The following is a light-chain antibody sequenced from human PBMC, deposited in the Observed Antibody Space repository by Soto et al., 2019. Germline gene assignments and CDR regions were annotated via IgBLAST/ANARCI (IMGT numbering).Light chain of an antibody. CDR1: SSDVGGYNY. J-gene: IGLJ3*02. V-gene: IGLV2-14*01. CDR3: SSYTSISSLGGV. Sequence: QSALTQPASVSGSPGQSITISCTGSSSDVGGYNYVSWYQQHPGKAPKLMIYEVSNRPSGISHRFSGSKSANTASLTISGLQAEDEAEYYCSSYTSISSLGGVFGGGTKLTVL. CDR2: EVS.